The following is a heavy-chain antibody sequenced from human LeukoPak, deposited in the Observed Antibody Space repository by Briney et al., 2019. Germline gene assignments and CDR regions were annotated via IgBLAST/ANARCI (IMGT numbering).Heavy chain of an antibody. V-gene: IGHV3-21*01. D-gene: IGHD3-16*01. J-gene: IGHJ6*02. Sequence: PGGSLRLSCAASGFTFSSYSMNWVRQAPGKGLKWVSSISSSSSYIYYADSVKGRFTISRDNAKNSLYLQMNSLRAEDTAVYYCARGPFGGRYGMDVWGQGTTVTVSS. CDR2: ISSSSSYI. CDR1: GFTFSSYS. CDR3: ARGPFGGRYGMDV.